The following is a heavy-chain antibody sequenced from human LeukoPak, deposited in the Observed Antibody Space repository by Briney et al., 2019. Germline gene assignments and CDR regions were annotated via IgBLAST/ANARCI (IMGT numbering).Heavy chain of an antibody. J-gene: IGHJ5*02. Sequence: GGSLRLSCAASGFTFSSYAMSWVRQAPGKGLEWVSAISGSGGSTYYGDSVKGRFTISRDNSKNTLYLQMNSLRAEDTAVYYCATTFSVAVAGNRVFGHWGQGTLVTVSS. CDR2: ISGSGGST. D-gene: IGHD6-13*01. CDR3: ATTFSVAVAGNRVFGH. V-gene: IGHV3-23*01. CDR1: GFTFSSYA.